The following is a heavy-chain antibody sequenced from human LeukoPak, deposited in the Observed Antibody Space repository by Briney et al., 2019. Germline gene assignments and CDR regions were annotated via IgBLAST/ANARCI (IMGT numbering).Heavy chain of an antibody. V-gene: IGHV4-30-4*08. J-gene: IGHJ4*02. CDR3: AREYCGGDCYSKYYFDY. CDR2: IYYSGST. Sequence: SETLSLTCTVSGGSISSGDYYWSWIRQPAGKGLEWIGYIYYSGSTYYNPSLKSRVTISLDTSKNQFSLKLSSVTAADTAVYYCAREYCGGDCYSKYYFDYWGQGTLVTVSS. D-gene: IGHD2-21*01. CDR1: GGSISSGDYY.